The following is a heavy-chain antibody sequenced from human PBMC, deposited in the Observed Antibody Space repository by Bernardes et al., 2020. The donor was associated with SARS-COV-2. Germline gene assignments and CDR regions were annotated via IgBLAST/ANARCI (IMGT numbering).Heavy chain of an antibody. V-gene: IGHV3-23*01. CDR3: AKKGRGTVTTTDY. CDR2: ISGSGATT. D-gene: IGHD4-17*01. CDR1: GFTFSGYG. J-gene: IGHJ4*02. Sequence: GGSLRLSCIASGFTFSGYGMNWVRQAPGKGLEWVSGISGSGATTYYANSVKGRFTISRDNSKNILYLQMKSLRTEDTAIYYCAKKGRGTVTTTDYWGQGTLVTVSS.